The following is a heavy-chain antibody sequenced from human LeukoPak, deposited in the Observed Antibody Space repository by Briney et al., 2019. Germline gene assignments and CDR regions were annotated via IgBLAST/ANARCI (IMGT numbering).Heavy chain of an antibody. CDR1: GYTFTRYF. D-gene: IGHD2-15*01. V-gene: IGHV1-2*02. Sequence: GASVKVSCKASGYTFTRYFMHWVRQAPGQGLEWMGWINPNSGGTNYAQKFQGRVTMTRDTSISTAYMELSRLRSDDTAVYYCAGALGGCSGGSCPGWGQGTLVTVPS. CDR3: AGALGGCSGGSCPG. J-gene: IGHJ4*02. CDR2: INPNSGGT.